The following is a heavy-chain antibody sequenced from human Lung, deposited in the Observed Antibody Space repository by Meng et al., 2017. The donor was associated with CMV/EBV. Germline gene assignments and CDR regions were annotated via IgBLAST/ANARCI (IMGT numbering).Heavy chain of an antibody. Sequence: GGSLRLXCIASGFTFSNSYMSWIRQPPGKGLEWVANIKYDGSEKAYVGSVKGRFTISRDNTKNSLYLQMNSLTAEDTAVYYCARDPHFGVLDYWGQGTLVTVSS. CDR2: IKYDGSEK. CDR1: GFTFSNSY. D-gene: IGHD3-10*01. V-gene: IGHV3-7*01. J-gene: IGHJ4*02. CDR3: ARDPHFGVLDY.